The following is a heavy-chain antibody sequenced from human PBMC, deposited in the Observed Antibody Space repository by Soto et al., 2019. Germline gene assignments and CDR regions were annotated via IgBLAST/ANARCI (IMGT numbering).Heavy chain of an antibody. CDR3: ARASIAARPGQHYYYYYGMDG. Sequence: ASVTVSCKASRGPFSSYAISWVRQAPGKGLEWMGGIIPIFGTANYAQQFQGRVTITADESTSTAYMELSSLRSEDTSVSYCARASIAARPGQHYYYYYGMDGWGQGTTVTAP. J-gene: IGHJ6*02. V-gene: IGHV1-69*13. D-gene: IGHD6-6*01. CDR2: IIPIFGTA. CDR1: RGPFSSYA.